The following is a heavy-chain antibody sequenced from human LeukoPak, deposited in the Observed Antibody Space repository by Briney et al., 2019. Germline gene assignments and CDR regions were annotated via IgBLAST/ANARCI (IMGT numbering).Heavy chain of an antibody. CDR1: DSIFRHYG. CDR3: AAGNGYYPLTTY. V-gene: IGHV3-33*03. J-gene: IGHJ1*01. CDR2: IGDDGSNK. D-gene: IGHD3-22*01. Sequence: PGRSLRLSCAASDSIFRHYGMHWVHQAPGKGLEWVAVIGDDGSNKHYADSVRGRFTISRDNSKNTVYLQMDSLRAEDTAVYHCAAGNGYYPLTTYCGQGTLVTVSS.